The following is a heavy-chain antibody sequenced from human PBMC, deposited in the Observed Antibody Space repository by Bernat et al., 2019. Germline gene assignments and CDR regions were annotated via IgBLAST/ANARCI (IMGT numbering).Heavy chain of an antibody. CDR1: GGSISSSSYY. J-gene: IGHJ3*02. CDR2: RYYSGST. CDR3: ARQTTGMYSSSWYEGRDAFDI. D-gene: IGHD6-13*01. V-gene: IGHV4-39*01. Sequence: QLHLQESGPGLAKPSETLSLTCTVPGGSISSSSYYWGWIRQPPGKGLEWIGSRYYSGSTYYYPSLKSRVTISVDTARNQFSLKLSSVTSAETAVYYWARQTTGMYSSSWYEGRDAFDIWGQGTMVTVSS.